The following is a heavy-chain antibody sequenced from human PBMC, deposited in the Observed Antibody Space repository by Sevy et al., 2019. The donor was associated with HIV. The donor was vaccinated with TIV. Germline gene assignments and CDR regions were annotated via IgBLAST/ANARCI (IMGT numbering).Heavy chain of an antibody. CDR3: GKGGGGHYDPDEIGYYFYYYNMDV. CDR2: ISGSGTRT. J-gene: IGHJ6*03. D-gene: IGHD3-22*01. V-gene: IGHV3-23*01. Sequence: GGSLRLSCAVSGFSFDSYGMTWVRQAPGKGLEWVSGISGSGTRTYYADSVKGRFIISRDNSKNTLYLQMNSLRSEDTAIDYCGKGGGGHYDPDEIGYYFYYYNMDVWGKGTTVTVS. CDR1: GFSFDSYG.